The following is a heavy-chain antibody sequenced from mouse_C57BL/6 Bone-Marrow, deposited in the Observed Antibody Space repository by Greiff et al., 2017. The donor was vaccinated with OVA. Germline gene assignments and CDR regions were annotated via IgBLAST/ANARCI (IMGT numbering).Heavy chain of an antibody. D-gene: IGHD1-1*01. V-gene: IGHV2-9-1*01. J-gene: IGHJ1*03. CDR1: GFSLTSYA. CDR2: IWTGGGT. Sequence: VKLVESGPGLVAPSQSLSITCTVSGFSLTSYAISWVRQPPGKGLEWLGVIWTGGGTNYNSAPKSRLSISNDNSKSQVFLKMNSLQTDDTARYYCARNPYYGSSYDWYFDVWGTGTTVTVSS. CDR3: ARNPYYGSSYDWYFDV.